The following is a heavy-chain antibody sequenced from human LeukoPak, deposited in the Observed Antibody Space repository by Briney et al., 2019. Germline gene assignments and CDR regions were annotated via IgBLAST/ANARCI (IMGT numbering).Heavy chain of an antibody. CDR2: VHVSGNN. Sequence: SETLSLTCAVSGNSISAYYWSWIRQPPGKTLEWLAYVHVSGNNNYNPSLKGRVTISVDTSKNEVSLTLNFVTAADTAVYYCARHSGAAAGNSRRYDMDVWGKGTTVTVSS. CDR3: ARHSGAAAGNSRRYDMDV. D-gene: IGHD4-23*01. CDR1: GNSISAYY. V-gene: IGHV4-59*08. J-gene: IGHJ6*03.